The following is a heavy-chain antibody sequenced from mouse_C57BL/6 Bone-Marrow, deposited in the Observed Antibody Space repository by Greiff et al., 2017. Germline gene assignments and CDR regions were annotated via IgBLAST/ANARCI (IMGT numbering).Heavy chain of an antibody. CDR2: INPNNGTT. CDR1: GYSFTDYN. CDR3: ARGYDYDYAMDY. J-gene: IGHJ4*01. D-gene: IGHD2-4*01. Sequence: EVQLQQSGPELVKPGASVKISCKASGYSFTDYNMNWVKPSNGKSLEWIGVINPNNGTTSYNQKFKGEATLTVDQSSSTAYMQLNSLTSEYSAFYYCARGYDYDYAMDYWGQGTAVTVSS. V-gene: IGHV1-39*01.